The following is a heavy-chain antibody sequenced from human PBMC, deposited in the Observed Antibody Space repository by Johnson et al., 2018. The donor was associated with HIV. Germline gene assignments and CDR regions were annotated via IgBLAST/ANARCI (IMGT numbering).Heavy chain of an antibody. Sequence: VQPVESGGGLIQPGGSLRLSCAASGFTVSSNYMSWVRQAPGKGLAWVPVIYSSGRTYYADSGKVPFTTSSDNPKNTLYLQMNSLRAEDTAVYYCARGSGVLTGGDSDAFDIWGQGTMVTVSS. V-gene: IGHV3-53*01. CDR1: GFTVSSNY. J-gene: IGHJ3*02. CDR3: ARGSGVLTGGDSDAFDI. CDR2: IYSSGRT. D-gene: IGHD4-17*01.